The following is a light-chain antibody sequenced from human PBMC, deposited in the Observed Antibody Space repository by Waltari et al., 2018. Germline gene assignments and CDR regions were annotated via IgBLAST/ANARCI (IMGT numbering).Light chain of an antibody. V-gene: IGLV1-47*01. CDR1: NSNVGINY. CDR3: AGWEVSLSGT. J-gene: IGLJ1*01. Sequence: SVLTQPPSVSGAPGPRVTISCYGSNSNVGINYVYWFQHVPGAAPRLLIYRNKPGASGMPDLFSGSRSGSSASLSISGLRSEDDADYYCAGWEVSLSGTFGTGTRVTVL. CDR2: RNK.